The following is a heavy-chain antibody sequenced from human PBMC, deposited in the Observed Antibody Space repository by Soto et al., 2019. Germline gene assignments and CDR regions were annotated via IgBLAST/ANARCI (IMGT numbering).Heavy chain of an antibody. CDR2: VSTNGAT. J-gene: IGHJ6*02. CDR3: ARADYEILTGSYAMDV. V-gene: IGHV4-4*07. D-gene: IGHD3-9*01. CDR1: DDFISSYY. Sequence: PSETLSLTCTVSDDFISSYYWNWIRQPAGKGLEWIGRVSTNGATNYNPSLESRVTMSVDTSNNQFSLKLTSVTAADTAVYFCARADYEILTGSYAMDVWGQGTTVTVPS.